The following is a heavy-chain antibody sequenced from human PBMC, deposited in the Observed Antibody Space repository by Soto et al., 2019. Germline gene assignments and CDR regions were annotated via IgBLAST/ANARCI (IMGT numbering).Heavy chain of an antibody. D-gene: IGHD6-13*01. CDR3: ARARQLVRTPFDY. CDR2: INPNSGGT. CDR1: GYTFTGYY. Sequence: ASVKVSCKASGYTFTGYYMHWVRQAPGQGLEWMGWINPNSGGTNYAQKFQGWVTMTRDTSISTAYMELSRLRSDDTAVYYCARARQLVRTPFDYWGQGTLVTVSS. J-gene: IGHJ4*02. V-gene: IGHV1-2*04.